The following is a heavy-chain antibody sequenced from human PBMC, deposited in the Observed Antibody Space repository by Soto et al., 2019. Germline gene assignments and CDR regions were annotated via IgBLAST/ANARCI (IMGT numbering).Heavy chain of an antibody. J-gene: IGHJ4*02. CDR2: IYYSGST. Sequence: SETLSLTCTVSGGSVSSGSYYWSWIRQPPGKGLEWIGYIYYSGSTNYNPSLKSRVTISVDKSKNQFSLKLSSVTAADTAVYYCARDRRLIFGVVDYFDYWGQGTLVTVSS. D-gene: IGHD3-3*01. CDR1: GGSVSSGSYY. V-gene: IGHV4-61*01. CDR3: ARDRRLIFGVVDYFDY.